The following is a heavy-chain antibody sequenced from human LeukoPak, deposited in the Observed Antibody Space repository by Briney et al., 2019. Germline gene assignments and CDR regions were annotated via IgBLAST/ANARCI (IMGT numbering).Heavy chain of an antibody. V-gene: IGHV4-59*01. D-gene: IGHD1-26*01. Sequence: PSETLSLTCTVSGGSISSYYWSWIRQPPGKGLEWIGYISSSGSTNCIPSLKSRVTISEDTSKNQLSLKLSSVIAADTAVYYCARHSSGLGPLDAFDIWGQGTMVTVSS. CDR3: ARHSSGLGPLDAFDI. CDR2: ISSSGST. CDR1: GGSISSYY. J-gene: IGHJ3*02.